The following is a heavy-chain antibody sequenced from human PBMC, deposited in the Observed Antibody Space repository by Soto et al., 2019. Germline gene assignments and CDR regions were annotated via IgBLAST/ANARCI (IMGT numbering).Heavy chain of an antibody. J-gene: IGHJ4*02. CDR2: ISNTGSP. D-gene: IGHD1-1*01. Sequence: LQLQESGPGLVKPSETLSLTCTVSGGSISNSDYFWAWMRQPPGKGLEWVGTISNTGSPRYNPSLKRRVTISVDTSTNQFSLRLPSVTAADTAVFYCASQLDSTTYFDYWGRGTLVTVSS. CDR3: ASQLDSTTYFDY. V-gene: IGHV4-39*01. CDR1: GGSISNSDYF.